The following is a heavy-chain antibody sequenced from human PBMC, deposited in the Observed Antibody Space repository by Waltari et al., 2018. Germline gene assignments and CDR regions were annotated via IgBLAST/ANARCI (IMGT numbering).Heavy chain of an antibody. V-gene: IGHV2-5*01. D-gene: IGHD6-6*01. CDR2: IYWNDDK. Sequence: QITLKESGPTLVKPTQTLTLTCTFSGFSLSTSGVGVGWIRQPPGKALEWLALIYWNDDKRYSPSLKSRLTITKDTSKNQVVLTMTNMDPVDTATYYCAHRPPSSSSPPFDYWGQGTLVTVSS. J-gene: IGHJ4*02. CDR1: GFSLSTSGVG. CDR3: AHRPPSSSSPPFDY.